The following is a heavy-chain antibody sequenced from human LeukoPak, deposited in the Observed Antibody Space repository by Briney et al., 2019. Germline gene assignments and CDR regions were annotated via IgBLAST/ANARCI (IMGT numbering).Heavy chain of an antibody. CDR2: MNPNSGNT. J-gene: IGHJ4*02. Sequence: ASVKVSCKASGYTFTSYDINWVRQATGQGLEWLGWMNPNSGNTGYAQKFQGRVTMTRNTSISTAYMELSSLRSEDTAVYYCARGGRDCGGGCFDYWGQGTLVTVSS. D-gene: IGHD2-21*02. CDR1: GYTFTSYD. V-gene: IGHV1-8*01. CDR3: ARGGRDCGGGCFDY.